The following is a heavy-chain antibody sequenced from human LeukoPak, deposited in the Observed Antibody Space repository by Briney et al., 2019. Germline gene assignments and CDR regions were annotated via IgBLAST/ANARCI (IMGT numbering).Heavy chain of an antibody. Sequence: SETLSLTCTVSGGSISSYYWSWIRQPPGKGLEWIGYIYYSGSTNYNPSLKSRVTISVDTSKNQFSLRLSSVTAADTAVYYCARVEEGYGPGRRENYYYYYMDVWGKGTTVTISS. J-gene: IGHJ6*03. D-gene: IGHD3-10*01. CDR1: GGSISSYY. CDR3: ARVEEGYGPGRRENYYYYYMDV. V-gene: IGHV4-59*01. CDR2: IYYSGST.